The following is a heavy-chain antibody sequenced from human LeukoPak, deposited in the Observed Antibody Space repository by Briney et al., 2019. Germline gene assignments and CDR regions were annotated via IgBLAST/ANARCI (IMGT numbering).Heavy chain of an antibody. CDR1: GGTFSSYA. CDR2: IIPIFGTA. J-gene: IGHJ4*02. CDR3: ASHQGGDGYNYVLDY. D-gene: IGHD5-24*01. Sequence: SVKVSCKASGGTFSSYAISWVRQAPGQGLEWMGGIIPIFGTANYAQKFQGRVTITADKSTCTAYMELSSLRSEDTAVYYCASHQGGDGYNYVLDYWGQGTLVTVSS. V-gene: IGHV1-69*06.